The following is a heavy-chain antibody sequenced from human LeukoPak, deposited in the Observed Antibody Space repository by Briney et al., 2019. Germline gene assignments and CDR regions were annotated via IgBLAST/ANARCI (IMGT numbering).Heavy chain of an antibody. CDR3: AVRIIPGGYYFDY. Sequence: PSETLSLTCTVSGGSISSGDYYWSWISQPPGKGLEWIGYIYYSGSTYYNPSLKSRVTISVDTSKNQFSLKLSSVTAADTAVYYCAVRIIPGGYYFDYWGQGTLVTVSS. J-gene: IGHJ4*02. V-gene: IGHV4-30-4*01. D-gene: IGHD3-16*01. CDR1: GGSISSGDYY. CDR2: IYYSGST.